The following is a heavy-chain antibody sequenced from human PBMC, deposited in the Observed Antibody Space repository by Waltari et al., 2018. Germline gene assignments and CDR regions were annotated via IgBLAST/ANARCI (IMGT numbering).Heavy chain of an antibody. Sequence: EVQLMESGGDLVQPGGSLRLSCVVSGFTFNTFWMNWVRQAPGKGLVWVSRIKNEGTYTTYADSGNGRFTISRDNAKNTLYLQMNSLRGEDTAVYYCGGGGLDGAAYWGQGTLVNVSS. CDR1: GFTFNTFW. D-gene: IGHD3-16*01. V-gene: IGHV3-74*01. CDR2: IKNEGTYT. CDR3: GGGGLDGAAY. J-gene: IGHJ4*02.